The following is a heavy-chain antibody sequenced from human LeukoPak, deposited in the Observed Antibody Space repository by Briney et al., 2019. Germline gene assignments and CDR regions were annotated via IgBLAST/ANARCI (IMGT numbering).Heavy chain of an antibody. V-gene: IGHV3-33*06. CDR3: AKDLRKYSSSWENWFDP. D-gene: IGHD6-13*01. CDR2: IWYDGSNK. J-gene: IGHJ5*02. Sequence: SGGSLRLSCAASGFTFSSYGMHWVRQAPGKGLEWVAVIWYDGSNKYYADSVKGRFTISRDNSKNTLYLQMNSLRAEDTAVYYCAKDLRKYSSSWENWFDPWGQGTLVTVSS. CDR1: GFTFSSYG.